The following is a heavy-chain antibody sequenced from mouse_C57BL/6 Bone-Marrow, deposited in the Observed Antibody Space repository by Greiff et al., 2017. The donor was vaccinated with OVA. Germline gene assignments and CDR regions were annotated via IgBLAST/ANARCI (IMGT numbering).Heavy chain of an antibody. CDR1: GFSLTSYG. J-gene: IGHJ3*01. Sequence: QVQLQQSGPGLVQPSQSLSITCTVSGFSLTSYGVHWVRQSPGKGLEWLGVIWRGGSTDYNAAFMSRLSITKDNSKSQVFFKMNSLQADDTAIYYCAKSDYGSSSWFAYWGQGTLVTVSA. CDR2: IWRGGST. V-gene: IGHV2-5*01. CDR3: AKSDYGSSSWFAY. D-gene: IGHD1-1*01.